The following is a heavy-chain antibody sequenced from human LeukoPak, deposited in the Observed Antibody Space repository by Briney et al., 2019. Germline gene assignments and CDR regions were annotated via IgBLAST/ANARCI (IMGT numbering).Heavy chain of an antibody. J-gene: IGHJ4*02. D-gene: IGHD3-22*01. CDR1: GYTFTGYY. V-gene: IGHV1-2*02. CDR3: ARISDSSGYYPPEVDFDC. Sequence: ASVKVSCKASGYTFTGYYMHWVRQAPGQGLEWMGWINPNSGGTNYAQRFQGRVTMTRDTSISTAYMELSRLRSDDTAVYYCARISDSSGYYPPEVDFDCWGQGTLVTVSS. CDR2: INPNSGGT.